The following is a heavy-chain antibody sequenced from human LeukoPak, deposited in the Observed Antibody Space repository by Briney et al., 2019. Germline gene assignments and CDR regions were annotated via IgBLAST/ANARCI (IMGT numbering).Heavy chain of an antibody. V-gene: IGHV3-43*02. CDR3: STWAFYHSLDV. Sequence: QPGGSLRLSCAASGFALHAFDMQWVRQAPGKGLEWVSFINRDGGKTYYADSVRGRFTIARDNSKNSLYLQMNSLRTEDTAFYYCSTWAFYHSLDVWGQGTTVTVSS. D-gene: IGHD5/OR15-5a*01. CDR1: GFALHAFD. J-gene: IGHJ6*02. CDR2: INRDGGKT.